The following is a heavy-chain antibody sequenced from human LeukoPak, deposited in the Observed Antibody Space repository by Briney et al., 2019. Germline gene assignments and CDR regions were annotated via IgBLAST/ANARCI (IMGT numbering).Heavy chain of an antibody. CDR3: AREYYYDSSGYRYYYYGMDV. Sequence: ASVKVSCKASGYTFTSYGISWVRQAPGQGLEWMGWISAYNGNTNYAQKLQGRVTMTTDTSTSTAYMELRSMRSDDTAVYYCAREYYYDSSGYRYYYYGMDVWGQGTTVTVSS. J-gene: IGHJ6*02. CDR1: GYTFTSYG. D-gene: IGHD3-22*01. V-gene: IGHV1-18*01. CDR2: ISAYNGNT.